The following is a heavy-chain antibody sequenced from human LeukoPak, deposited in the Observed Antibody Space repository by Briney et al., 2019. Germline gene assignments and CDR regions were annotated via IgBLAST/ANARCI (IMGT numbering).Heavy chain of an antibody. D-gene: IGHD6-13*01. V-gene: IGHV4-38-2*02. J-gene: IGHJ4*02. CDR2: IYHSGST. CDR1: GYSISSGYY. Sequence: SETLSLTCTVSGYSISSGYYWGWIRQPPGKGLEWIGSIYHSGSTYYNPSLKSRVTISVDTSKNQFSLKLSSVTAADTAVYYCARGLGRQQLVWSGVDYWGQGTLVTVSS. CDR3: ARGLGRQQLVWSGVDY.